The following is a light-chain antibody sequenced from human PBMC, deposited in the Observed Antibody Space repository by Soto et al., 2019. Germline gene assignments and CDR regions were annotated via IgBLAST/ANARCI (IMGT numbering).Light chain of an antibody. CDR3: QQYGNSPWT. J-gene: IGKJ1*01. V-gene: IGKV3-20*01. Sequence: EILLTQSPVTLSVSPGARATLSCRASQSVSSSYLAWYQQKPGQAPRLLIYGASSRATGIPDRFSGSGSGTDFTLTISRLEPEDFAVYYCQQYGNSPWTFGQGTKVDIK. CDR1: QSVSSSY. CDR2: GAS.